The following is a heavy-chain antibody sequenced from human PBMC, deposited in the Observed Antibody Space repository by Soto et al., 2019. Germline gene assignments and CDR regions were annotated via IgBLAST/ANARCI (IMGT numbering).Heavy chain of an antibody. J-gene: IGHJ6*02. CDR2: ISYDGSNK. V-gene: IGHV3-30*03. Sequence: GGSLRLSCAASGFTFSSYGMHWVRQAPGKGLEWVAVISYDGSNKYYADSVKGRFTISRDNSKNTLYLQMNNLRAEDTAVYYCASAMVRGERTYYYGMDVWGQGTTVTVSS. CDR1: GFTFSSYG. CDR3: ASAMVRGERTYYYGMDV. D-gene: IGHD3-10*01.